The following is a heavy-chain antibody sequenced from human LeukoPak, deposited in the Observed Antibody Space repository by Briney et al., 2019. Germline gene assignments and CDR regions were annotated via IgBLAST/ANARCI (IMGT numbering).Heavy chain of an antibody. CDR3: ARKSAVAGTQWFDS. J-gene: IGHJ5*01. D-gene: IGHD6-19*01. Sequence: SETLSLTCTVSGRSISGHYVTWIRQPPGKGVEWLGYIYCRRNTNYNPSLRNRLTISIHISNTQSSLRQPSVTPAATSVFYWARKSAVAGTQWFDSWGEGSLVTVSS. CDR1: GRSISGHY. V-gene: IGHV4-4*09. CDR2: IYCRRNT.